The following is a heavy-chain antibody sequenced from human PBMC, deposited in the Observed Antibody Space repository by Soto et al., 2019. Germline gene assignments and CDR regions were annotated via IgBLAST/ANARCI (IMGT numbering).Heavy chain of an antibody. Sequence: EVQLLESGGGLVQPGGSLRLSCAASGFTFSSNAMSWVRQTPGKGLEWVSAITSTGGSTYYADSVKGRFTISRDNSKNTLFLQMNSLRAEDTAIYYCAKSVGSGWSKSGYWGQGTLVTVSS. V-gene: IGHV3-23*01. CDR3: AKSVGSGWSKSGY. CDR2: ITSTGGST. D-gene: IGHD6-19*01. J-gene: IGHJ4*02. CDR1: GFTFSSNA.